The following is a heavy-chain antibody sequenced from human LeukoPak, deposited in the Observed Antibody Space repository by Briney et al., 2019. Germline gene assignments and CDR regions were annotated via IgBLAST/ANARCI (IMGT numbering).Heavy chain of an antibody. Sequence: GGSLRLSCAASGFTFDDYAMHWVRQAPGKGLEWVSGISWNSGSIGYADSVKGRFTISRDNAKNSLYLQMNSLRAEDTALYYCAKDMARSSSWYNWFDPWGQGTLVTVSS. CDR1: GFTFDDYA. J-gene: IGHJ5*02. CDR3: AKDMARSSSWYNWFDP. CDR2: ISWNSGSI. D-gene: IGHD6-13*01. V-gene: IGHV3-9*01.